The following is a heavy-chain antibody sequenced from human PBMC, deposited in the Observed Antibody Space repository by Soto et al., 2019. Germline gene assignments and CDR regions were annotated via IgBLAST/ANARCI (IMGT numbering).Heavy chain of an antibody. Sequence: SETLSLTCAVYSGSFSGYYYSWIRQSPGKGLEWIGEITHGGSTTCSPSLKSRVTMSLDTSKNQFSLNMTSMTAADTAVYYCARGRLFLTTSGLAITYFDYWGQGTLVTVSS. CDR3: ARGRLFLTTSGLAITYFDY. V-gene: IGHV4-34*01. J-gene: IGHJ4*02. CDR1: SGSFSGYY. D-gene: IGHD3-3*01. CDR2: ITHGGST.